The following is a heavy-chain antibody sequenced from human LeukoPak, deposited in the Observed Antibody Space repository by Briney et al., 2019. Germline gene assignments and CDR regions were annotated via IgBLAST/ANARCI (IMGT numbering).Heavy chain of an antibody. V-gene: IGHV1-2*02. D-gene: IGHD4-23*01. CDR1: GYTFTGYY. J-gene: IGHJ4*02. CDR3: ARSHGGNSFDN. Sequence: PQASVKVSCKASGYTFTGYYLHWMRQAPGQGPEWMGWIDPNSGATNYEQRFQGRVSLTRETSISTAYMELTSLRPDDTAVYYCARSHGGNSFDNWGQRTLVTVSS. CDR2: IDPNSGAT.